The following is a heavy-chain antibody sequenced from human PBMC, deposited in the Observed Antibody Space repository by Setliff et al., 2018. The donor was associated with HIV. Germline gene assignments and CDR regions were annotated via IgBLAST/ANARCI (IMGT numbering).Heavy chain of an antibody. CDR3: ARARSSGLKKYFDY. Sequence: LRLSCAASGFSFGNYWMHWVRQAPGQGPVWVSCINSDSSSQNYADSVKGRFTISRDNAKNTLYLEMSSLRADDTAVYYCARARSSGLKKYFDYWGQGTQVTVSS. V-gene: IGHV3-74*01. J-gene: IGHJ4*02. CDR1: GFSFGNYW. CDR2: INSDSSSQ. D-gene: IGHD3-22*01.